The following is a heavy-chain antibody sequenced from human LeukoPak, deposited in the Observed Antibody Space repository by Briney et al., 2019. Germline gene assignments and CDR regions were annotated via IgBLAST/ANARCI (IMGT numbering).Heavy chain of an antibody. CDR1: GGSISSGSYY. D-gene: IGHD3-10*02. Sequence: SQTLSLTCTVSGGSISSGSYYWSWIRQPAGKGLEWIGRIYTSGSTNYNPSLKSRVTTSADTSKNQFSLKLRSVTSADTAAYFLAESGGECSGKPKFGHRGQGTLVNV. J-gene: IGHJ4*02. CDR3: AESGGECSGKPKFGH. CDR2: IYTSGST. V-gene: IGHV4-61*02.